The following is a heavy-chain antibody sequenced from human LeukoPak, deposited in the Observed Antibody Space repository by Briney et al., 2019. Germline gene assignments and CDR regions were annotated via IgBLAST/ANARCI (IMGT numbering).Heavy chain of an antibody. CDR2: TSSSDGGT. J-gene: IGHJ4*02. CDR1: GFSLSGYA. Sequence: PGGSLRLSCAASGFSLSGYAMSWVRQAPGKGLEWVSATSSSDGGTYYADSVRGRFTISRDNSKNLLYLQMNSPRAEDAAVYYRARAPVTSSRGAYCYPSDYWRQGTLLTVPS. D-gene: IGHD2-21*01. CDR3: ARAPVTSSRGAYCYPSDY. V-gene: IGHV3-23*01.